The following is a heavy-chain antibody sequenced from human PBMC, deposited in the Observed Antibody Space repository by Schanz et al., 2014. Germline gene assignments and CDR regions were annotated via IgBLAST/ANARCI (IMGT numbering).Heavy chain of an antibody. CDR1: GFTFTTYA. D-gene: IGHD3-22*01. CDR2: ISPTGSST. Sequence: EVQLLESGGGLVQPGESLRLSCAASGFTFTTYAMTWVRQAPGKGLEWVSNISPTGSSTYYADSVKGRFTISRDNSKNTLYLQMNSLRAEDTAIYFCAKDAAYYDSVSFPDHWGQGTLVTVSS. V-gene: IGHV3-23*01. J-gene: IGHJ4*02. CDR3: AKDAAYYDSVSFPDH.